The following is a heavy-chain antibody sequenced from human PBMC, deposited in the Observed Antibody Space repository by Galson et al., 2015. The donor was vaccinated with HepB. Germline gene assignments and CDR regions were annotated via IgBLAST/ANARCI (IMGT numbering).Heavy chain of an antibody. CDR3: TTEKITMIVVVTHSFDY. J-gene: IGHJ4*02. Sequence: SLRLSCAASGFTFSSYAMSWVRQAPGKGLEWVSAISGSGGSTYYADSVKGRFTISRDNSKNTLYLQMNSLRAEDTAVYYCTTEKITMIVVVTHSFDYWGQGTLVTVSS. V-gene: IGHV3-23*01. CDR1: GFTFSSYA. CDR2: ISGSGGST. D-gene: IGHD3-22*01.